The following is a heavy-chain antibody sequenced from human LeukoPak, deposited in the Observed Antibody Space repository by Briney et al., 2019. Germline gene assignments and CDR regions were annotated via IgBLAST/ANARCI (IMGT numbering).Heavy chain of an antibody. V-gene: IGHV3-30*04. CDR2: ISYDGSNK. CDR1: GFTFSSYA. D-gene: IGHD5-18*01. J-gene: IGHJ4*02. Sequence: QPGRSLRLSCAASGFTFSSYAMHWVRQAPGKGLEWVAVISYDGSNKYYADSVKGRFTISRDNSKNTLYLQMNSLRAEDTAVYYCARTAVVKYFDYWGQGTLVTVSS. CDR3: ARTAVVKYFDY.